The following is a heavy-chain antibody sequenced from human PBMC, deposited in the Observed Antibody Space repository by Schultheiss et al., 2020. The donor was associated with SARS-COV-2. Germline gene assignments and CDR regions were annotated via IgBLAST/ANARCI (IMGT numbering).Heavy chain of an antibody. J-gene: IGHJ4*02. D-gene: IGHD6-19*01. V-gene: IGHV3-30*03. CDR3: ARDPKAVAGFNYLDD. Sequence: GGSLRLSCAASGFTFSSFGMHWVRQAPGKGLEWMATISYEGTITYYADSVKGRFTISRDNSKNTLYLQMNSLRAEDTAVYYCARDPKAVAGFNYLDDWGQGTLVTVSS. CDR1: GFTFSSFG. CDR2: ISYEGTIT.